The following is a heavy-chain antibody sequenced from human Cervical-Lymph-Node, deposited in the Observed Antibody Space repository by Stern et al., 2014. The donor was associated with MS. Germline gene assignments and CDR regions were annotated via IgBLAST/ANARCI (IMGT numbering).Heavy chain of an antibody. Sequence: VQLVESGPGLVKPSGTLSLTCAVSGGSISSSNWGSWVRQPPGKGLEWIGEIYHRGSANYTPSLKSRVTISVDKSKNQFSLKLSSVTAADTAVYYCARDGDYGGNSDAFDIWGQGTMVTVSS. J-gene: IGHJ3*02. CDR2: IYHRGSA. CDR1: GGSISSSNW. D-gene: IGHD4-23*01. V-gene: IGHV4-4*02. CDR3: ARDGDYGGNSDAFDI.